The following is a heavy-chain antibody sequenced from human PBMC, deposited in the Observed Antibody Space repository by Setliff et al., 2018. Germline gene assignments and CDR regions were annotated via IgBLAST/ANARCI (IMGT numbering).Heavy chain of an antibody. Sequence: PGGSLRLSCTASGFTFGDYAMSWVRQAPGKGLEWVGFIRSKAYGGTTEYAASVKGRFTIPRDDSKSIAYLQMNSLKTEGTAVYYCTRVGRQLVYYYYGMDVWGQGTTVTVSS. CDR2: IRSKAYGGTT. CDR3: TRVGRQLVYYYYGMDV. J-gene: IGHJ6*02. V-gene: IGHV3-49*04. CDR1: GFTFGDYA. D-gene: IGHD6-13*01.